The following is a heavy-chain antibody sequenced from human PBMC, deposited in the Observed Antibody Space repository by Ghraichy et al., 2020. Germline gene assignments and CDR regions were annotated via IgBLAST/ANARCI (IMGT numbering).Heavy chain of an antibody. D-gene: IGHD3-9*01. V-gene: IGHV3-21*01. CDR3: ARDPSAVLRYFDWLLRYWYFDL. CDR1: GFTFSSYS. J-gene: IGHJ2*01. Sequence: GGSLRLPCAASGFTFSSYSMNWVRQAPGKGLEWVSSISSSSSYIYYADSVKGRFTISRDNAKNSLYLQMNSLRAEDTAVYYCARDPSAVLRYFDWLLRYWYFDLWGRGTLVTVSS. CDR2: ISSSSSYI.